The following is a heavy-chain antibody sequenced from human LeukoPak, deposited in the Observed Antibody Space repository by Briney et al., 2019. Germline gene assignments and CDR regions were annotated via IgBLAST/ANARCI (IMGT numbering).Heavy chain of an antibody. V-gene: IGHV4-59*08. CDR2: TYYTGGT. CDR3: ARLAVSGHEYFQH. Sequence: PSETLSLTCTVSGGSISSYYWSWIRQPPGKGLEWIGYTYYTGGTIYNPSLKSRVTISVDTSKNQFSLKLSSVTAADTAVYYCARLAVSGHEYFQHWGQGTLVTVSS. D-gene: IGHD7-27*01. CDR1: GGSISSYY. J-gene: IGHJ1*01.